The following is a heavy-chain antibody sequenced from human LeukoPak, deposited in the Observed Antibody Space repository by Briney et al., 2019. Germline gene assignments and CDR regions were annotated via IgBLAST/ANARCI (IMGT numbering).Heavy chain of an antibody. CDR1: GFTFSSYA. D-gene: IGHD6-13*01. V-gene: IGHV3-23*01. Sequence: PGGSLRLSCAASGFTFSSYAMSWVRQGPGKGLEWVSGTSSSGGSTCYADSVKGRFTISRDNSKNTLSVQMNSLRAEDTAVYYCAKARGGSWYVFDIWGRGTMVTVSS. J-gene: IGHJ3*02. CDR2: TSSSGGST. CDR3: AKARGGSWYVFDI.